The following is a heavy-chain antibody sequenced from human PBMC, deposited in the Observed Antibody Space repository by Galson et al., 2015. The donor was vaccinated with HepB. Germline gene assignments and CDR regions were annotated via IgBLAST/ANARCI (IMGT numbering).Heavy chain of an antibody. CDR3: ARGILGSSSWVQDAAFYI. J-gene: IGHJ3*02. D-gene: IGHD6-13*01. CDR1: GGSFSGYY. CDR2: INHSGST. Sequence: ETLSLTCAVYGGSFSGYYWSWIRQLPGKGLEWIGEINHSGSTNYNPSLKSRVTISVDTSKNQFSLKLSSVTAADTAVYYCARGILGSSSWVQDAAFYIWGQGTMVTVSS. V-gene: IGHV4-34*01.